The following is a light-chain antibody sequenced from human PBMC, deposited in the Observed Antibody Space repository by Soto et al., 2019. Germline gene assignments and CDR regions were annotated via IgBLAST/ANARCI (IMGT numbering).Light chain of an antibody. CDR2: DTS. CDR3: QQSGNSPWT. CDR1: QSVSSSS. J-gene: IGKJ1*01. V-gene: IGKV3-20*01. Sequence: ETVWTQSPGTLSLSPGERATISCRASQSVSSSSLAWYQQRPGQAPRLIIYDTSNRATGIPARFSGSGSGTEFTLTISSLEPEDSAVYYCQQSGNSPWTFGQGTKVDI.